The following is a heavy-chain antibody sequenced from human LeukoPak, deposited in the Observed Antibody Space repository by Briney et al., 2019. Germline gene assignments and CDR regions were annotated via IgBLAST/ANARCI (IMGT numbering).Heavy chain of an antibody. CDR2: IYHSGST. CDR1: GYSISSGYY. Sequence: SETLSLTCAVSGYSISSGYYWGWIRQPPGKGLEWIGRIYHSGSTYYNPSLKSRVTISVDTSNNQFSLKLSSVTAADTAVYYCARGYYDSSGYYWNYFDYWGQGTLVTVSS. J-gene: IGHJ4*02. V-gene: IGHV4-38-2*01. CDR3: ARGYYDSSGYYWNYFDY. D-gene: IGHD3-22*01.